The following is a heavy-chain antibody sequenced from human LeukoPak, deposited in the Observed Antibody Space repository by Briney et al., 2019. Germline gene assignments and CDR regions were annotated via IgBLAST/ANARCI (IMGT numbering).Heavy chain of an antibody. V-gene: IGHV1-18*01. Sequence: GASVKVSCKASGYTFTSYGISWVRQAPGQGLEWMGWTSAYNGNTNYAQKLQGRVTMTTDTSTSTAYMELRSLRSDDTAVYYCASVGLNGGHSYGYRYFDYWGQGTLVTVSS. D-gene: IGHD5-18*01. CDR3: ASVGLNGGHSYGYRYFDY. CDR2: TSAYNGNT. J-gene: IGHJ4*02. CDR1: GYTFTSYG.